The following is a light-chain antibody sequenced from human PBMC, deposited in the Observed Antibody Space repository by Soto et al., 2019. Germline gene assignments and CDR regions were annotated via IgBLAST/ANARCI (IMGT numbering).Light chain of an antibody. Sequence: QSVLTQPASVSGSPGQSITISCTGTSSDVGSYNLVSWYQHHPGKAPKLMIYEGSKRPSGVSNRFSGSKSGNTASLTISGLQAEDEADYYCCSYAGSRTFVFGGGTQLTVL. CDR3: CSYAGSRTFV. CDR1: SSDVGSYNL. CDR2: EGS. J-gene: IGLJ2*01. V-gene: IGLV2-23*03.